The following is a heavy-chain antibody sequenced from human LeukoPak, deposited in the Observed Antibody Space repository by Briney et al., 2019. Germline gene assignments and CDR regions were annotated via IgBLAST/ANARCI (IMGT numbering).Heavy chain of an antibody. CDR3: ARFTSGYYGYFDY. CDR1: GGTFSSYA. Sequence: ASVKVSCKASGGTFSSYAISWVRQAPGQGLEWMGWINPNSGGTNYAQKFQGRVTMTRDTSISTAYMELSRLRSDDTAVYYCARFTSGYYGYFDYWGQGTLVTVSS. J-gene: IGHJ4*02. V-gene: IGHV1-2*02. CDR2: INPNSGGT. D-gene: IGHD3-22*01.